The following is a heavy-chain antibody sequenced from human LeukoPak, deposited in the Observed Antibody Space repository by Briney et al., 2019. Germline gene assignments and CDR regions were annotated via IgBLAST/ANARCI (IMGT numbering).Heavy chain of an antibody. CDR1: GGSISSGGYS. V-gene: IGHV4-30-2*01. CDR2: IYHSGST. J-gene: IGHJ3*02. Sequence: KASETLSLTCAVSGGSISSGGYSWSWIRQPPGKGLEWIGYIYHSGSTNYNPSLKSRVTISVDTSKNQFSLKLSSVTAADTAVYYCARERSDYGDFQGAFDIWGQGTMVTVSS. D-gene: IGHD4-17*01. CDR3: ARERSDYGDFQGAFDI.